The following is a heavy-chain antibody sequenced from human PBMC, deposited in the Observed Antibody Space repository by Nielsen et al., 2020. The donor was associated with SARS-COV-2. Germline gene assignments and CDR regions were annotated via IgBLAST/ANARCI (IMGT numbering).Heavy chain of an antibody. V-gene: IGHV3-49*04. CDR2: IRSKAYGGTT. J-gene: IGHJ4*02. CDR1: GFTFDDYA. D-gene: IGHD3-3*01. CDR3: TQDDFWSGYYPY. Sequence: GSLKISCAASGFTFDDYAMSWVRQAPGKGLEWVGFIRSKAYGGTTEYAASVKGRFTISRDDSKSIAYLQMNSLKTEDTAVYYCTQDDFWSGYYPYWGQGTLVTVSS.